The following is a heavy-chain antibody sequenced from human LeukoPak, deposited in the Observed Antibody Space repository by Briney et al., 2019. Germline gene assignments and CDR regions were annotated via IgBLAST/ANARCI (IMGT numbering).Heavy chain of an antibody. D-gene: IGHD2-2*02. CDR1: GYTFTGYY. V-gene: IGHV1-2*02. Sequence: ASVNVSCKASGYTFTGYYMHWVRQAPGQGLEWMGWINPNSGGTNYAQKFQGRVTMTRDTSISTAYMELSRLRSDDTAMYYCARFRLYHDYWGQGTLVTVSS. CDR3: ARFRLYHDY. J-gene: IGHJ4*02. CDR2: INPNSGGT.